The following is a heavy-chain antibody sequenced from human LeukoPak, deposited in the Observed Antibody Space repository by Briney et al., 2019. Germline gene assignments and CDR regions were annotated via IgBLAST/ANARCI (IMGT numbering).Heavy chain of an antibody. CDR2: IYYSGST. CDR1: GGSISSYY. J-gene: IGHJ4*02. CDR3: ARGLITFGGVIVIQGVYFDY. Sequence: SETLSLTCTVSGGSISSYYWSWIRQPPGKGLEWIGYIYYSGSTNYNPSLKSQVTISVDTSKNQFSLKLSSVTAADTAVYYCARGLITFGGVIVIQGVYFDYWGQGTLVTVSS. V-gene: IGHV4-59*01. D-gene: IGHD3-16*02.